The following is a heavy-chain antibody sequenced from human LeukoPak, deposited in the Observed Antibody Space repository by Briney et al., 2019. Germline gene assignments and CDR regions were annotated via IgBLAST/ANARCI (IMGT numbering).Heavy chain of an antibody. J-gene: IGHJ4*02. V-gene: IGHV4-59*01. CDR1: GGSISSYY. CDR3: ARARRDSSGYRIDY. D-gene: IGHD3-22*01. Sequence: SETLSLTFTVSGGSISSYYWSWIRQPPGKGLEWIGYIYYSGSTNYNPSLKSRVTISVDTSKNQFSLKLSSVTAADTAVYYCARARRDSSGYRIDYWGQGTLVTVSS. CDR2: IYYSGST.